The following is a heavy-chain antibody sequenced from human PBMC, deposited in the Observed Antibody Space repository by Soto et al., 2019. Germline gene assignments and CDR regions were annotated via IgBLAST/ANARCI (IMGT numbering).Heavy chain of an antibody. CDR3: AHAQLEYCGAWYTA. V-gene: IGHV2-5*02. CDR2: IYWDDET. J-gene: IGHJ5*02. CDR1: GFSLSTEGVA. Sequence: QITLKESGPPVVKPTQTLTLTCTFSGFSLSTEGVAVSWIRQPPGKALEWVALIYWDDETRYSPPLESRLTHTKATSKNQVVLTMTNMDPVDTATYFCAHAQLEYCGAWYTAWGPGTLVTVSS. D-gene: IGHD6-19*01.